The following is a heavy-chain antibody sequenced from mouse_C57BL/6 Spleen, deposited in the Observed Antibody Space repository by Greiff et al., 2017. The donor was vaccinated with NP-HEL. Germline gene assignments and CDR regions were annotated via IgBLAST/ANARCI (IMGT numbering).Heavy chain of an antibody. CDR2: IWGDGST. D-gene: IGHD2-3*01. CDR1: GFSLTSYG. Sequence: QVQLQQSGPGLVAPSQSLSITCTVSGFSLTSYGLDWVRQSPGKGLEWLGVIWGDGSTNSNSALKSILSISTENSMTPVFLKMNSLQTDVTAIYYCASRMVNFAYWGQGTLVTVSA. J-gene: IGHJ3*01. CDR3: ASRMVNFAY. V-gene: IGHV2-6*01.